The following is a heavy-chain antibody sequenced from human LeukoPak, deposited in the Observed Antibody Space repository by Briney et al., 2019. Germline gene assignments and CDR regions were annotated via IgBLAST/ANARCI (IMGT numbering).Heavy chain of an antibody. J-gene: IGHJ4*01. CDR1: GFTFDSYW. D-gene: IGHD6-13*01. CDR3: ARDGRAPGLYFDL. CDR2: IKQDGGEK. Sequence: GGSLRLSCGVSGFTFDSYWMYWVRQAPGKGLEWVASIKQDGGEKSYVDSVKGRFTISRDNAKNLLYLQMSSLRAEDTAVYYCARDGRAPGLYFDLWGQGTLVTVSS. V-gene: IGHV3-7*01.